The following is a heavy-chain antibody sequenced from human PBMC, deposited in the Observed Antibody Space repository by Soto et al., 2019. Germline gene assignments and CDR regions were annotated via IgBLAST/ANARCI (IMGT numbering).Heavy chain of an antibody. D-gene: IGHD3-10*02. V-gene: IGHV3-48*03. CDR2: ISSSSSAI. Sequence: GGSLRLSCAASGFTFSSYEMSWVRQAPGKGLEWVSYISSSSSAIYYADSVKGRFTISRDNAKNSLYLQMSTLRAEDTAVYYCSRVKYIEYLRSNDYWGQGTLVTVS. J-gene: IGHJ4*02. CDR1: GFTFSSYE. CDR3: SRVKYIEYLRSNDY.